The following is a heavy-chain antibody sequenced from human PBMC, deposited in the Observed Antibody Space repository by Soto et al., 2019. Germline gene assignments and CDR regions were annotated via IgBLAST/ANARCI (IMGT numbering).Heavy chain of an antibody. Sequence: VGSLRLPCAASGFTFSGYWMNWFRQVPGKGLLWVSRIRGDGGDPTYADSVKGRLTISRDNAKNPLYLQMNSLRAEDTAAYNCAIDQVYGAGSLDQWG. J-gene: IGHJ6*03. D-gene: IGHD3-10*01. CDR1: GFTFSGYW. CDR2: IRGDGGDP. V-gene: IGHV3-74*01. CDR3: AIDQVYGAGSLDQ.